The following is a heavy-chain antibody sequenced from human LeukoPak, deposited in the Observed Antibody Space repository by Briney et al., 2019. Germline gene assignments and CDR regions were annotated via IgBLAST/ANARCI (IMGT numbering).Heavy chain of an antibody. V-gene: IGHV1-2*02. D-gene: IGHD4-17*01. J-gene: IGHJ6*03. Sequence: ASVKVSCKASGYTLTSYYMHWVRQAPGQGLEWMGWINPNSGGTNYAQKFQGRVTMTRDTSISTAYMELSRLRSDDTAVYYCARGTTLTTLPYYYYFIDVWGKGTTVTISS. CDR2: INPNSGGT. CDR3: ARGTTLTTLPYYYYFIDV. CDR1: GYTLTSYY.